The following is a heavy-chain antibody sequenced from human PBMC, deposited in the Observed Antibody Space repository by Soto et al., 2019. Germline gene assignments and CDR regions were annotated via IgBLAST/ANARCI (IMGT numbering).Heavy chain of an antibody. J-gene: IGHJ6*02. CDR3: ARSIRGPRRFNGMDV. CDR1: GFSLASPGMC. D-gene: IGHD1-20*01. V-gene: IGHV2-70*13. CDR2: IERDDDDK. Sequence: SGPTLVNPTETLTLTCTFSGFSLASPGMCVSWIRQSPGKALEWLALIERDDDDKYYSTSLKTRLTISKDTRKNQVVLTMADMEPADTATYYCARSIRGPRRFNGMDVWGQGTTVTVSS.